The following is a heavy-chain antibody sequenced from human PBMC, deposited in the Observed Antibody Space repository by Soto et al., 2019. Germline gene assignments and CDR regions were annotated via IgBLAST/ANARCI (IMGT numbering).Heavy chain of an antibody. CDR2: ISGSGGGT. J-gene: IGHJ4*02. Sequence: LGLSCVGSGFTFSTYSINWVRQAPGKGLEWVSTISGSGGGTYYADSMKGRFTISRDNSKNTLYLQMYSPRVEDTAVYYCARESDHWGQGTLVTVSS. V-gene: IGHV3-23*01. CDR1: GFTFSTYS. CDR3: ARESDH.